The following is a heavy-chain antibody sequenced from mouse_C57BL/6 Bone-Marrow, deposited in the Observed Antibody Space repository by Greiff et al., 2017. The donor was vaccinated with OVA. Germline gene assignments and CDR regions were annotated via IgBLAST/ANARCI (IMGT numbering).Heavy chain of an antibody. Sequence: QVQLQQPGAELVRPGSSVKLSCKASGYTFTSYWMDWVKQRPGQGLEWIGNIYPSDSETHYNQKFKDKATLTVDKSSSTAYMQLSSLTSEDSAVYYCARSPAAQATAWFAYWGQGTLVTVSA. CDR1: GYTFTSYW. J-gene: IGHJ3*01. CDR2: IYPSDSET. D-gene: IGHD3-2*02. V-gene: IGHV1-61*01. CDR3: ARSPAAQATAWFAY.